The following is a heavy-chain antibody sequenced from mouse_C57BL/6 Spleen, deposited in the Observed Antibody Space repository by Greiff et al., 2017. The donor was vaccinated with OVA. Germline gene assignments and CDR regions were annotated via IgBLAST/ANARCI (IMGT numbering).Heavy chain of an antibody. D-gene: IGHD1-1*01. CDR1: GYSITSGYY. V-gene: IGHV3-6*01. J-gene: IGHJ2*01. CDR2: ISYDGSN. Sequence: EVQLQQSGPGLVKPSQSLSLTCSVTGYSITSGYYWNWIRQFPGNKLEWMGYISYDGSNNYNPSLKNRISITRDTSKNQFFLKLNSVTTEDTATYYCARERPFLRDFDYWGQGTTLTVSS. CDR3: ARERPFLRDFDY.